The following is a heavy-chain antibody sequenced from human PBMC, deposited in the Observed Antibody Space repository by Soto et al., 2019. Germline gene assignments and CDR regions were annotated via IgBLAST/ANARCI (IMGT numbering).Heavy chain of an antibody. V-gene: IGHV4-30-2*06. Sequence: SETLSLTSAVSGGSISSGGYSWTWIRQSPGMGLEWIGYISHRGSTSYNPSLKSRVTISVDMSKNQFSLKLTSVIAADTAVYYCARARGSDSSSWYKQFDYWGQGVLVTVSS. D-gene: IGHD6-13*01. CDR2: ISHRGST. J-gene: IGHJ4*02. CDR1: GGSISSGGYS. CDR3: ARARGSDSSSWYKQFDY.